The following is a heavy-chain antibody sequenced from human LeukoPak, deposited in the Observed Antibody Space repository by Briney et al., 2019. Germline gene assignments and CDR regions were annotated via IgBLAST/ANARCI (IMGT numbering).Heavy chain of an antibody. CDR3: ARGNFEFWRPFHGNYYYMDV. J-gene: IGHJ6*03. V-gene: IGHV3-64*01. CDR1: GFTFTNYP. CDR2: ISGHGGST. Sequence: PGGSLRLSCEASGFTFTNYPMHWVHQAPGKGLEYVSAISGHGGSTQYANSVKDRFTISRDNFKNTLFLQMGSLRAEDMAVYYCARGNFEFWRPFHGNYYYMDVWGTGTTVTVSS. D-gene: IGHD3-3*01.